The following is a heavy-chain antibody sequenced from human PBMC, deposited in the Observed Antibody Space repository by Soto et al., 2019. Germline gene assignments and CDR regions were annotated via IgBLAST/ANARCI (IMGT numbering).Heavy chain of an antibody. CDR2: IYDSGST. Sequence: PSETLSLTCTGSGVSISSYYWTWIRQPPGKRLEWIGYIYDSGSTNYNPSLKSRVTVSLDTSKNQFSLKLRSVTAADTAFYYCARVYSSGSGNYPYWFDPWGQGTLVTVS. CDR1: GVSISSYY. CDR3: ARVYSSGSGNYPYWFDP. J-gene: IGHJ5*02. V-gene: IGHV4-59*01. D-gene: IGHD3-10*01.